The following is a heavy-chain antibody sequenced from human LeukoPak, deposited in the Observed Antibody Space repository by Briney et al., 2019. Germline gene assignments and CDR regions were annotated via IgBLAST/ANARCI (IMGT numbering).Heavy chain of an antibody. CDR2: IDPSDSYT. CDR1: GYNFPKYW. J-gene: IGHJ5*02. Sequence: GESLKISCKASGYNFPKYWIGWVRQMPGKGLEWMGRIDPSDSYTNYSPSFQGHVTISADKSISTAYLQWSSLKASDTAMYYCARLEGYCSSTSCLNWFDPWGQGTLVTVSS. D-gene: IGHD2-2*01. CDR3: ARLEGYCSSTSCLNWFDP. V-gene: IGHV5-10-1*01.